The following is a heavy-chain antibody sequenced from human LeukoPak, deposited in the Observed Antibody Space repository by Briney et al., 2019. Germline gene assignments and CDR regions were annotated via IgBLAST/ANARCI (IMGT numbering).Heavy chain of an antibody. J-gene: IGHJ4*02. V-gene: IGHV4-59*12. Sequence: SETLSLTCTVSVGSINLYFWSWIRQPPGKGLEWIGDIYYTGSTNYNPSLKSRVTISVDTSKNQFSLKLSSVTAADTAVYYCARGLNFDWSSPFNYWGQGTLVTVSS. CDR2: IYYTGST. CDR1: VGSINLYF. CDR3: ARGLNFDWSSPFNY. D-gene: IGHD3-9*01.